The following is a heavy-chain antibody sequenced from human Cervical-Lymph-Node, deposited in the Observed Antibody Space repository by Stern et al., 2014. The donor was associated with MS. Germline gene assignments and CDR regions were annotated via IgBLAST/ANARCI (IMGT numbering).Heavy chain of an antibody. CDR3: ARVEGLYYDSSGYYDH. CDR2: IRQEEGER. Sequence: VQLVQSGGGLIQPGGSLRLSCAASGFTFGRYWMSWVRQGPGKGLEWVAHIRQEEGERYYMDSVKGRFTISRDDTKNSLFLEMHSLRAEDMAVYYCARVEGLYYDSSGYYDHWGQGTLVTVSS. CDR1: GFTFGRYW. V-gene: IGHV3-7*01. J-gene: IGHJ4*02. D-gene: IGHD3-22*01.